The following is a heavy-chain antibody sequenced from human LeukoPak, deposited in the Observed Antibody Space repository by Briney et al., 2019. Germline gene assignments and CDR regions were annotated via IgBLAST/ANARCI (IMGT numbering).Heavy chain of an antibody. CDR2: ISAYNGNT. CDR3: ERVLTGYYNPYYYYGMDV. D-gene: IGHD3-9*01. CDR1: GYTFTSYG. Sequence: ASVKVSCKASGYTFTSYGISWVRQAPGQGLEWMGWISAYNGNTNYAQKLQGRVTMTTDTSTSTAYMELRSLRSDDTAVYYCERVLTGYYNPYYYYGMDVWGKGTTVTVSS. V-gene: IGHV1-18*04. J-gene: IGHJ6*04.